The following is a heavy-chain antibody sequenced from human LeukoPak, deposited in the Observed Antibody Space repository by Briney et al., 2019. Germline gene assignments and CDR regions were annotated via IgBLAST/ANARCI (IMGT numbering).Heavy chain of an antibody. Sequence: PGGSLRLSCAASGFTFTRYSMNWVRQAPGKGLEWVSSISSSGSYIFSAQSVEGRFIISRDNAKNSHYLQMNSLRVDDTAVYFCARGTYRSSSPSIGMPYYLDYWGQGILVTVSS. CDR2: ISSSGSYI. CDR1: GFTFTRYS. V-gene: IGHV3-21*01. CDR3: ARGTYRSSSPSIGMPYYLDY. J-gene: IGHJ4*02. D-gene: IGHD6-6*01.